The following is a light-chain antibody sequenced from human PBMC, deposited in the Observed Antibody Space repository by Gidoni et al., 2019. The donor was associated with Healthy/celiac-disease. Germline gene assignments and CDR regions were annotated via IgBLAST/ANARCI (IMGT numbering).Light chain of an antibody. CDR2: LGS. V-gene: IGKV2-28*01. Sequence: VMTQSPLSLPVTPGEPASISCRSSQSLLHSNGYNYLDWYLQKPGQSPQLLIYLGSNRASGVPDRFSGSGSGTDFTLKISRVEAEDVGVYYCMQALQTSWTFGQGTKVEIK. J-gene: IGKJ1*01. CDR3: MQALQTSWT. CDR1: QSLLHSNGYNY.